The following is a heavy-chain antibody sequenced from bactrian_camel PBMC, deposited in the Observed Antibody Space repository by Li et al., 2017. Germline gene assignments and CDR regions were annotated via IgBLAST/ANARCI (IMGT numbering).Heavy chain of an antibody. CDR3: AFDYQCMASTVVAFAY. V-gene: IGHV3S40*01. CDR1: GFTFSAND. CDR2: INSSGRST. Sequence: VQLVESGGGLVQPGGSLRLSCVASGFTFSANDMTWFRQAPGKGLEWVSDINSSGRSTNYADSVKGRFTISRDSAKNTIYLQMNNLRPEDTAMYYCAFDYQCMASTVVAFAYWGQGTQVTVS. J-gene: IGHJ4*01. D-gene: IGHD6*01.